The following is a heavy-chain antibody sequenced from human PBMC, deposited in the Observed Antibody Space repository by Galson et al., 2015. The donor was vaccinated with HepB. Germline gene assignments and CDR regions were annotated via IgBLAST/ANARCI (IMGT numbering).Heavy chain of an antibody. V-gene: IGHV1-69*13. CDR2: IIPIFGTA. Sequence: SVKVSCKASGGTFSSYAISWVRQAPGQGLEWMGGIIPIFGTANYAQKFQGRVTITADESTSTAYMELSSLRSEDTAVYYCARDSSRRYCSSTSCYVGYYYYYMDVWGKGTTVTVSS. D-gene: IGHD2-2*01. CDR1: GGTFSSYA. CDR3: ARDSSRRYCSSTSCYVGYYYYYMDV. J-gene: IGHJ6*03.